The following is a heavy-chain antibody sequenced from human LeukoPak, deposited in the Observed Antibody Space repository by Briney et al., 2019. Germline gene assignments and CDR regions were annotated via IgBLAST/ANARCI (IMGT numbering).Heavy chain of an antibody. CDR3: ATVHCSRGSCYPDF. D-gene: IGHD2-15*01. V-gene: IGHV4-59*01. CDR2: IYYSGST. J-gene: IGHJ4*02. CDR1: GGSISSYY. Sequence: SETLSLTCTVSGGSISSYYWSWIRQPPGKGLEWIGYIYYSGSTNYNPSLKSRVTISVDTSKNQFSLKLSSVTAADTAVYYCATVHCSRGSCYPDFWGQGTLVTVSS.